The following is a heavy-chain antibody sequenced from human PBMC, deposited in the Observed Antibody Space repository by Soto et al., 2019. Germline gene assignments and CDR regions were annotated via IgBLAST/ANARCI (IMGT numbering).Heavy chain of an antibody. D-gene: IGHD2-2*01. J-gene: IGHJ6*02. CDR1: GLTFSRYA. Sequence: GGSLRLSCAASGLTFSRYAMNWVRQAPGKGLEWVSVISGSGGTRYYADSVKGRFTISRDNSKGTLYMQMNSLRADDTAVYYCAKHPSPVVVEPAANGMDVWGQGTTVTVSS. V-gene: IGHV3-23*01. CDR2: ISGSGGTR. CDR3: AKHPSPVVVEPAANGMDV.